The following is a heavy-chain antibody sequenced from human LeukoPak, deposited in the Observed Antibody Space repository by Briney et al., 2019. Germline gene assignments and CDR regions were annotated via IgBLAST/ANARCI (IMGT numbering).Heavy chain of an antibody. CDR1: DGSIRNSIYY. CDR2: IYYSGST. Sequence: PSETLSLTCTVSDGSIRNSIYYWSWIRQPPGKGLEWIGYIYYSGSTNYNPSLKSRVTISVDTSKNQFSLKLSSVTAADTAVYYCARESPNDAFDIWGQGTMVTVSS. CDR3: ARESPNDAFDI. V-gene: IGHV4-61*01. J-gene: IGHJ3*02.